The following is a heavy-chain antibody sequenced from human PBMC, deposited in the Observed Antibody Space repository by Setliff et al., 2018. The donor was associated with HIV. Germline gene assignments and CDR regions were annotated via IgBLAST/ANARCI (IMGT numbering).Heavy chain of an antibody. V-gene: IGHV4-61*09. CDR3: ARHSGGSFYNFWSGDYYYYGMDV. Sequence: SETLSLTCSVSGGSINRGTYYWTWIRQSAGKGLEWIGHIYITGSTDYNPSLKSRVTISVDTSKNQFSLKLTSVTATDTAVYYCARHSGGSFYNFWSGDYYYYGMDVWGQGTTVTVSS. CDR1: GGSINRGTYY. D-gene: IGHD3-3*01. CDR2: IYITGST. J-gene: IGHJ6*02.